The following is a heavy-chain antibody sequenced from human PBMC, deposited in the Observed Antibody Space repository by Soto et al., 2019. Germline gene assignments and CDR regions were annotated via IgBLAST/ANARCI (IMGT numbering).Heavy chain of an antibody. CDR2: IKQDGSEK. Sequence: EVQPVESGGGLVQPGGSLRLSCAASGFTFSSYWLSWVRQAPGKGLEWVANIKQDGSEKYYVDLVKGRFTISRDNAKNSLYLQMNSLRAEDTALYYCAVSSGWYALIDFWGQGTLVTVSS. CDR1: GFTFSSYW. D-gene: IGHD6-19*01. CDR3: AVSSGWYALIDF. V-gene: IGHV3-7*01. J-gene: IGHJ4*02.